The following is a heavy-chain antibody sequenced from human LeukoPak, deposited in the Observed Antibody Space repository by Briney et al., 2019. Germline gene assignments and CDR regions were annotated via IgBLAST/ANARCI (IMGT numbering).Heavy chain of an antibody. V-gene: IGHV1-69*13. CDR3: ARVSCSGGSCYDYYGMDV. CDR2: IIPIFGTA. J-gene: IGHJ6*02. D-gene: IGHD2-15*01. CDR1: GGTFISYA. Sequence: GASVKVSCKASGGTFISYAISWVRQAPGQGLEWMGGIIPIFGTANYAQKFQGRVTITADESTSTAYMELSSLRSEDTAVYYCARVSCSGGSCYDYYGMDVWGQGTTVTVSS.